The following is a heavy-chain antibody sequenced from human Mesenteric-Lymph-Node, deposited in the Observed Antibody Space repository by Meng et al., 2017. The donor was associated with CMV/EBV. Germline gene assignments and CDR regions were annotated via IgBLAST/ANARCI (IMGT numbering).Heavy chain of an antibody. CDR1: GYTFTSYA. D-gene: IGHD3-10*01. J-gene: IGHJ4*02. Sequence: SGYTFTSYAMNWVRQAPGQRLEWMGWINAGNGNTKYSQKFQGRVTITTDTSASTAYMELSSLRSEDTAVYYCARDRSYYGSGSYSDYWGQGTLVTVSS. CDR3: ARDRSYYGSGSYSDY. CDR2: INAGNGNT. V-gene: IGHV1-3*01.